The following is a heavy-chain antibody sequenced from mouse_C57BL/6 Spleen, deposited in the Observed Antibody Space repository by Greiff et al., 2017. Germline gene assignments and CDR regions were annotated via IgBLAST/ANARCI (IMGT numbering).Heavy chain of an antibody. V-gene: IGHV14-2*01. Sequence: EVQLQQSGAELVKPGVSVKLSCTASGFNIKDYYMHWVKQRTEQGLEWIGRIDPEDGETKYAPKFQGKATITADTSSNTAYLQLSSLTSEDTAVYYCARNSNYYGSSYWYFDVWGTGTTVTVSS. CDR2: IDPEDGET. CDR1: GFNIKDYY. CDR3: ARNSNYYGSSYWYFDV. J-gene: IGHJ1*03. D-gene: IGHD1-1*01.